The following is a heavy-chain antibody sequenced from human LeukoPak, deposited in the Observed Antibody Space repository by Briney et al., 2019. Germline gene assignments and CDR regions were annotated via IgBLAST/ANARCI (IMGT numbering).Heavy chain of an antibody. CDR2: IYTSGST. J-gene: IGHJ4*02. CDR3: ARGFLGDYFCSGSYYGCDY. V-gene: IGHV4-4*07. D-gene: IGHD3-10*01. Sequence: PSETLSLTCTVSGASISRYYWSWIGQPAGKGTEWIGRIYTSGSTNYNSSRKSRLTMSGDTSKKQFSLNLSSVNAADPAVYYCARGFLGDYFCSGSYYGCDYWREGTLVTVSS. CDR1: GASISRYY.